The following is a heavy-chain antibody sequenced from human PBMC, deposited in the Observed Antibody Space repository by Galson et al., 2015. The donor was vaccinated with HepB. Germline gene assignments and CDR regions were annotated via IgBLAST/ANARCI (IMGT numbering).Heavy chain of an antibody. D-gene: IGHD3-3*01. V-gene: IGHV3-30*18. J-gene: IGHJ4*02. Sequence: SLRLSCAASGFTFSSYGMHWVRQAPGKGLEWVAVISYDGSNKYYADSVKGRFTISRDNSKNTLYLQMNSLRAEDTAVYYCAKGIFGVASMIDYWGQGTLVTVSS. CDR3: AKGIFGVASMIDY. CDR2: ISYDGSNK. CDR1: GFTFSSYG.